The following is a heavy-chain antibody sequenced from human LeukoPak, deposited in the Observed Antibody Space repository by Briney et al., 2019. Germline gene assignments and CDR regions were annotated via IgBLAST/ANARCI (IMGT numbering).Heavy chain of an antibody. D-gene: IGHD6-19*01. CDR3: ARRESSGWYVDY. CDR2: ISYDGSYK. Sequence: GSLRLPCAASGFTFSSYAMHWVRQAPGKGLEWVAIISYDGSYKYYADSVKGRFTISRDNSKNTLSLQVNTLRAEDTAVYYCARRESSGWYVDYWGQGTLVTVSS. J-gene: IGHJ4*02. CDR1: GFTFSSYA. V-gene: IGHV3-30*04.